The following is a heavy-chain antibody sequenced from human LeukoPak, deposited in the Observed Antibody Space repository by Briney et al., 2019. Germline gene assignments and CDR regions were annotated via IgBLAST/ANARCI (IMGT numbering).Heavy chain of an antibody. Sequence: PGESLKISCKASGYSFTSYWIAWVRQMPGKGLEWMGVIYPDDFDTRYSPSFQGQVTISADKSISPAFLQWSSLKASDTAIYYCARHGKLSASRNWFDPWGQGTLVTVSS. CDR1: GYSFTSYW. V-gene: IGHV5-51*01. J-gene: IGHJ5*02. CDR3: ARHGKLSASRNWFDP. D-gene: IGHD1-26*01. CDR2: IYPDDFDT.